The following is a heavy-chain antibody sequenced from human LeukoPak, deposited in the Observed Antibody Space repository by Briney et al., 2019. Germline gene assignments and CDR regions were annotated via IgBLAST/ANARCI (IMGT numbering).Heavy chain of an antibody. Sequence: SETLSLTCTVSGGSISSYYWSWIRRPPGKGLEWIGYIYYSGSTNYNPSLKSRVTISVDTSKNQFSLKLSSVTAADTAVYYCARVVRTYVTGFFDIWGQGTMVTVSS. D-gene: IGHD2-2*01. CDR3: ARVVRTYVTGFFDI. CDR2: IYYSGST. V-gene: IGHV4-59*01. CDR1: GGSISSYY. J-gene: IGHJ3*02.